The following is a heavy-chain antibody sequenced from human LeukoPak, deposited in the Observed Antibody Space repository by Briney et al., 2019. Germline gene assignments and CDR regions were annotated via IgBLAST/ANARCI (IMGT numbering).Heavy chain of an antibody. V-gene: IGHV3-66*01. D-gene: IGHD6-19*01. CDR2: IYSGGST. CDR3: ARVRPYSSGLLDY. Sequence: GGSLRLSCAASGFTVSSNYMSWVRQAPGKGLEWVSVIYSGGSTYYADSVKGRFTISRDNSKNTLYLQMNSLRAEDTAVYYCARVRPYSSGLLDYWGQGTLVTVSS. CDR1: GFTVSSNY. J-gene: IGHJ4*02.